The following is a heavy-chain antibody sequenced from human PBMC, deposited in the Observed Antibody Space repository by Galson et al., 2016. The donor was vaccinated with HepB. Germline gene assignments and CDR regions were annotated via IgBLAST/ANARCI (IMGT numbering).Heavy chain of an antibody. Sequence: SLRLSCAASGFTFSSYAMHWVRQSPGKGPVWVSRINADGRTTFDADSVKGRFTISRDNAKNTLYLQMNSLRVEDTAAYYCAASPRGWLQHDFWGQGTLVTVAS. D-gene: IGHD5-24*01. CDR2: INADGRTT. J-gene: IGHJ4*02. V-gene: IGHV3-74*01. CDR3: AASPRGWLQHDF. CDR1: GFTFSSYA.